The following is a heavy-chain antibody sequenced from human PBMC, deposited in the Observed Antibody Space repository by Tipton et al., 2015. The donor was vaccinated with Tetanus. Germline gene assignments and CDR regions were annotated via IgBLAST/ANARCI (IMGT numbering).Heavy chain of an antibody. Sequence: SLRLSCAASGFTFSTYSMNWVRQAPGQGLEWVAKIKEDGSEKNYVDSVKGRFTISRDNAKNSLYLQMNSLRAEDTAVYYCARESRSRVVGQWGQGALVTVSS. V-gene: IGHV3-7*01. CDR1: GFTFSTYS. CDR3: ARESRSRVVGQ. D-gene: IGHD2-21*01. J-gene: IGHJ1*01. CDR2: IKEDGSEK.